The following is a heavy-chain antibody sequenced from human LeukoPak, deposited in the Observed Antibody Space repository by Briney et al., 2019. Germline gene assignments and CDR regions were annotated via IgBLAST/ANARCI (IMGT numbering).Heavy chain of an antibody. CDR1: GFTFSSYG. CDR3: GNIRSSSGYYHIDY. D-gene: IGHD3-22*01. CDR2: ISYDGSNK. V-gene: IGHV3-30*03. Sequence: GGSLRLSCAASGFTFSSYGMHWVRQAPGKGLEWVAVISYDGSNKYYADSVKGRFTISRDNSKNTLYLQMNSLRAEDTAVYYCGNIRSSSGYYHIDYWGQGTLVTVSS. J-gene: IGHJ4*02.